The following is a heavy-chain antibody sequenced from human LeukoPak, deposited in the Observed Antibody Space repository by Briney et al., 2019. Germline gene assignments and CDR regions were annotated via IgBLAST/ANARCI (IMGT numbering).Heavy chain of an antibody. V-gene: IGHV3-23*01. D-gene: IGHD3-9*01. J-gene: IGHJ5*02. Sequence: GGSLRLSCAASGFTFSSYAMSWVRQAPGKGLEWVSAISGSGGSTYYADSVKGRFTISRDNSKNTLYLQMNSLRAEDTAVYYRARYYDILTGYYKVGWFDPWGQGTLVTVSS. CDR1: GFTFSSYA. CDR2: ISGSGGST. CDR3: ARYYDILTGYYKVGWFDP.